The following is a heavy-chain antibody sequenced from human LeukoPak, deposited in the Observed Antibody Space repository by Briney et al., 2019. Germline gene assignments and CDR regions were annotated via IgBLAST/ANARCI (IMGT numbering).Heavy chain of an antibody. CDR3: ARERHSGSYSYFDY. CDR1: GGTFSSYA. CDR2: IIPIFGTA. J-gene: IGHJ4*02. D-gene: IGHD1-26*01. V-gene: IGHV1-69*05. Sequence: SVKVSRKASGGTFSSYAISWVRQAPGQGLEWMGGIIPIFGTANYAQKFQGRVTITTDESTSTAYMELSSLRSEDTAVHYCARERHSGSYSYFDYWGQGTLVTVSS.